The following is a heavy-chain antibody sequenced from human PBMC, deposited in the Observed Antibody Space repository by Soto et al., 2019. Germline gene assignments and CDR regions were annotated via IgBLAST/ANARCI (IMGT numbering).Heavy chain of an antibody. D-gene: IGHD3-22*01. J-gene: IGHJ4*02. CDR1: GGSVSSTNHY. CDR2: IYYSGMT. Sequence: PAETLSLTCTVSGGSVSSTNHYWGWIRQPPGKGLEWIGEIYYSGMTRYNPSLKSRVTMSVDTSMDQFSLKLTSVTAADTAVYFCARHAYYYGSTGYYYLVWGQGNLVTVSS. CDR3: ARHAYYYGSTGYYYLV. V-gene: IGHV4-39*01.